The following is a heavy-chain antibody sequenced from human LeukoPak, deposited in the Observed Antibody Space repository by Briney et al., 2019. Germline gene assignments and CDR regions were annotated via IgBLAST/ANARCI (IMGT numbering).Heavy chain of an antibody. J-gene: IGHJ4*02. CDR2: INHSGST. D-gene: IGHD2-15*01. Sequence: SETLSLTCSVSGGSISSYYWSWIRQPPGKGLEWIGEINHSGSTNYNPSLKSRVTISVDTSKNQFSLKLSSVTAADTAVYYCARGGVVVAAIDYWGQGTLVTVSS. CDR3: ARGGVVVAAIDY. CDR1: GGSISSYY. V-gene: IGHV4-34*01.